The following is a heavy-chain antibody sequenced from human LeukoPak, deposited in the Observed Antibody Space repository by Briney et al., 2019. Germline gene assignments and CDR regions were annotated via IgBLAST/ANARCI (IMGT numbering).Heavy chain of an antibody. J-gene: IGHJ4*02. Sequence: SETLSLTCVVSGGSISSSNWWSWVRQPPEKGLEWIGEIYHSGSTNYNPSLKSRVTISVDTSKNQFSLRLTSVTAADTAVYYCVRTNPWDLTYYFDYWGQGTLVTVSS. CDR3: VRTNPWDLTYYFDY. CDR1: GGSISSSNW. V-gene: IGHV4-4*02. D-gene: IGHD1-14*01. CDR2: IYHSGST.